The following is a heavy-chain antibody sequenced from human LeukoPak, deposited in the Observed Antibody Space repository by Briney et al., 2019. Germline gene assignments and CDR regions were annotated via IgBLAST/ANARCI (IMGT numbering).Heavy chain of an antibody. CDR1: GGSISSYY. Sequence: SSETLSLTCTVSGGSISSYYWSWIRQPPGKGLEWIGYIYYSGSTNYNPSLKSRVTISVDTSKNQFSLKLSSVTAADTAVYYCARGGSSGWYGGWFDPWGQGTLVTVSS. CDR3: ARGGSSGWYGGWFDP. D-gene: IGHD6-19*01. J-gene: IGHJ5*02. V-gene: IGHV4-59*01. CDR2: IYYSGST.